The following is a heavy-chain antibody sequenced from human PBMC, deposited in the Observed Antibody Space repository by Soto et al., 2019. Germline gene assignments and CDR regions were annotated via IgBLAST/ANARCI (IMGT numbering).Heavy chain of an antibody. Sequence: QVQLVQSGAEVKKPGSSVKVSCKASGGTFSNYAINWVRQAPGQGLEWMGGIIPIFGTSNYAQKFQGRVTITADESTSTAYMDLNSLRSEDTAVYYCARTRRYCSGGSCYYSDYWGQGTQVTVSS. D-gene: IGHD2-15*01. CDR3: ARTRRYCSGGSCYYSDY. CDR1: GGTFSNYA. CDR2: IIPIFGTS. V-gene: IGHV1-69*01. J-gene: IGHJ4*02.